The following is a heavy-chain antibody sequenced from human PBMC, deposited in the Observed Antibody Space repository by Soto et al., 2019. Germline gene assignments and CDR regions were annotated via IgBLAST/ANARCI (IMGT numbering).Heavy chain of an antibody. D-gene: IGHD2-2*02. J-gene: IGHJ5*02. CDR2: IIPIFGTA. V-gene: IGHV1-69*06. CDR3: ARGVCSSTSCYTGWFDP. Sequence: QVQLVQSGAEVKKPGSSVKVSCKASGGTFSSYAISWVRQAPGQGLEGMGGIIPIFGTANYAQKFQGRVTITADKSTSTAYMELSSLRSEDTAVYYCARGVCSSTSCYTGWFDPWGQGTLVTVSS. CDR1: GGTFSSYA.